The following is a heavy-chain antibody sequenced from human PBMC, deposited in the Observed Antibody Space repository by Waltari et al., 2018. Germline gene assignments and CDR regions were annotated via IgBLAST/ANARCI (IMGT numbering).Heavy chain of an antibody. CDR1: GGSLNSNY. Sequence: QVQLQESGPGLVKPSETLSLSCAVSGGSLNSNYWSWIRQPPGKGLEWIGRIYGSSGSTDYNPSLRSRVTISRETSKNHFSLELTSVTAADTAVYYCARGSSGSPPLDYWGQGVLVTVSS. V-gene: IGHV4-4*07. CDR2: IYGSSGST. J-gene: IGHJ4*02. D-gene: IGHD3-22*01. CDR3: ARGSSGSPPLDY.